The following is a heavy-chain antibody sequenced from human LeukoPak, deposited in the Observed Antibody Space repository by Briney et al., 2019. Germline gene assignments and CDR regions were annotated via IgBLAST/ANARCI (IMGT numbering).Heavy chain of an antibody. V-gene: IGHV3-23*01. Sequence: GGSLRLSCAASGFTFSDYYMSWIRQAPGKGLEWVSAISGGGTSTYYADSVKGRFTISRDNSKNTLYLQLNSLRAEDTAVYYCASILPGYCSGGTCRGFDCWGQGTLVTVSS. CDR2: ISGGGTST. CDR1: GFTFSDYY. CDR3: ASILPGYCSGGTCRGFDC. D-gene: IGHD2-15*01. J-gene: IGHJ4*02.